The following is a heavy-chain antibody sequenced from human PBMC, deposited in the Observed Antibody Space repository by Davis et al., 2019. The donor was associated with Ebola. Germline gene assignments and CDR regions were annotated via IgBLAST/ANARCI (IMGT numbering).Heavy chain of an antibody. V-gene: IGHV3-11*04. Sequence: GESLNIPRAASGFTFRYYYMSWIRQAPGKGLEWVSYISSSGSTIYYADSVKGRFTISRDNSKNTLYLQMNSLRAEDTAVYYCARDTVTKRFDYWGQGTLVTVSS. J-gene: IGHJ4*02. CDR3: ARDTVTKRFDY. CDR2: ISSSGSTI. D-gene: IGHD4-17*01. CDR1: GFTFRYYY.